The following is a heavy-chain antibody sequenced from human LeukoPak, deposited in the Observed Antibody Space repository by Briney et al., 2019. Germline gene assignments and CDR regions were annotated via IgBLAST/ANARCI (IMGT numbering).Heavy chain of an antibody. V-gene: IGHV3-21*01. Sequence: SGGSLRLSCAASGFTFSSYSMNWVRQAPGKRLEWVSSISSSSSYIYYADSVKGRFTISRDNAKNSLYLQMNSLRAEDTAVYYCARVSCSSTSCYTIDYWGQGTLVTVSS. CDR3: ARVSCSSTSCYTIDY. CDR1: GFTFSSYS. J-gene: IGHJ4*02. D-gene: IGHD2-2*02. CDR2: ISSSSSYI.